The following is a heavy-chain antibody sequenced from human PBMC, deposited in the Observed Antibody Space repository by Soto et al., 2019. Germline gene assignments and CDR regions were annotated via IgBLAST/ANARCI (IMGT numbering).Heavy chain of an antibody. CDR3: AKDQLDDYSSVGVLDY. Sequence: PGGSLRLTCGASGFTFSSYGMHGVRQAPGKGLEWVAVISYDGSNKYYADSVKGRFTISRDNSKNTLYLQMNSLRAEDTAVYYCAKDQLDDYSSVGVLDYWGQGTLVTVSS. D-gene: IGHD4-4*01. J-gene: IGHJ4*02. CDR1: GFTFSSYG. CDR2: ISYDGSNK. V-gene: IGHV3-30*18.